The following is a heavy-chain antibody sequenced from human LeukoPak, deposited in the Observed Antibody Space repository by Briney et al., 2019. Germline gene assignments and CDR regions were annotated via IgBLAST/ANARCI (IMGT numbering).Heavy chain of an antibody. CDR2: ISYDGRNK. CDR3: AKDLYDRSGYYYTIMDY. D-gene: IGHD3-22*01. V-gene: IGHV3-30*18. CDR1: GFTFRSFG. Sequence: PGGSLRLACAASGFTFRSFGMHWVRQAAGKGLEWVAVISYDGRNKYYADSVKGRFIISRDNSKNTVFLQMNSLRPEDTAVYYCAKDLYDRSGYYYTIMDYWGQGTLVTVTS. J-gene: IGHJ4*02.